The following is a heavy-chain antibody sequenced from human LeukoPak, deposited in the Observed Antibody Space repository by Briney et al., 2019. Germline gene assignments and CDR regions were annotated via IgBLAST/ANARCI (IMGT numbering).Heavy chain of an antibody. J-gene: IGHJ4*02. V-gene: IGHV3-30-3*01. Sequence: GRSLRLSCAASGFSFSSYAMHWVRQAPGKGLEGVAVISYDGSNKYYADSVKGRFTISRDNSKNTLYLQMNSLRAEDTAVYYCASEGDIGYGYLYWGQGTLVTVSS. CDR3: ASEGDIGYGYLY. D-gene: IGHD5-18*01. CDR1: GFSFSSYA. CDR2: ISYDGSNK.